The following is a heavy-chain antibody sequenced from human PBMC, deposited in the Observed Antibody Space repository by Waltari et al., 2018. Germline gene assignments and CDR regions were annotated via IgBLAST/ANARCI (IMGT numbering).Heavy chain of an antibody. J-gene: IGHJ4*02. CDR3: ARAYYDFWSGYYRDY. Sequence: EVQLVESGGGLVQPGGSLRLSCAASRFTFRSYWMSWVRQAPWKGLEWVANIKQEGSEKYYVDAGKGRFTISRDNAKNSLYLQMNSLRAEDTAVYYCARAYYDFWSGYYRDYWGQGTLVTVSS. D-gene: IGHD3-3*01. CDR1: RFTFRSYW. V-gene: IGHV3-7*01. CDR2: IKQEGSEK.